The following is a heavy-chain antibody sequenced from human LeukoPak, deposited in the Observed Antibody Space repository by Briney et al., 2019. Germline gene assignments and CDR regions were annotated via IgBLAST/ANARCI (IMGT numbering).Heavy chain of an antibody. CDR2: ISGSGGST. CDR1: GFTFSSYA. CDR3: AKAAPVLRFLEWLYYFDY. J-gene: IGHJ4*02. D-gene: IGHD3-3*01. V-gene: IGHV3-23*01. Sequence: GGSLRLSCAASGFTFSSYAMSWVRQAPGKGLEWVSAISGSGGSTYYADSVKGRFTISRDNSKNTLYLQMNSLRAEDTAVYYCAKAAPVLRFLEWLYYFDYWGQGTLVTVSS.